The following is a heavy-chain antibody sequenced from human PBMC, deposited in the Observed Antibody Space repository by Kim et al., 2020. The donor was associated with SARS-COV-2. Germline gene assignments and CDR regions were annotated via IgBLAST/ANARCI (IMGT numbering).Heavy chain of an antibody. J-gene: IGHJ6*02. Sequence: SETLSLTCTVSGGSISSYYWSWIRQPAGKGLEWIGRIYTSGSTNYNPSLKSRVTTSVDTSKNQFSLKLSSVTAADTAVYYCARDKHSGYDYYYYYGMDVWGQGTTVTVSS. CDR2: IYTSGST. CDR1: GGSISSYY. CDR3: ARDKHSGYDYYYYYGMDV. D-gene: IGHD5-12*01. V-gene: IGHV4-4*07.